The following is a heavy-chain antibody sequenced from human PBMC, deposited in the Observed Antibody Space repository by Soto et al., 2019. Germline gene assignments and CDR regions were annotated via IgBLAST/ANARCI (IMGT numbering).Heavy chain of an antibody. D-gene: IGHD3-22*01. Sequence: SETLSLTCTVSGGSISSGGYYWSWIRQHPGKGLEWIGYIYYSGSTYYNPSLKSRVTISLDTSKNQFSLKLSSVTAADTAVYYCARVPVPSSGYFYYFDYWGQGTLVTVSS. V-gene: IGHV4-31*03. CDR1: GGSISSGGYY. CDR2: IYYSGST. J-gene: IGHJ4*02. CDR3: ARVPVPSSGYFYYFDY.